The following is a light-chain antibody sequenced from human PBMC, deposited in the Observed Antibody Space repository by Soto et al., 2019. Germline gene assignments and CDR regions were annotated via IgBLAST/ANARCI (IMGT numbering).Light chain of an antibody. Sequence: EIVLTQSPATLSLSPGERATLSCRASQSVSSLLAWYQQQSGQPPMLLISDASKRATGVPARFSGSVSGTDFTLIISRLEPEDFAVYYCQQRSNWPRSFGWWTKVEI. J-gene: IGKJ4*01. CDR1: QSVSSL. CDR3: QQRSNWPRS. V-gene: IGKV3-11*01. CDR2: DAS.